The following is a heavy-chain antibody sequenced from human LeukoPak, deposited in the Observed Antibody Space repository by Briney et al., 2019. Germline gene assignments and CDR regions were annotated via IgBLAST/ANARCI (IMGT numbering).Heavy chain of an antibody. V-gene: IGHV4-30-4*01. D-gene: IGHD3-10*01. Sequence: SETLSLTCTVSGGSISSDDYFWSWIRQPPGKALEWIGYIHYSGSTNYNPSLKGRVTISTDTSKNQFSLRLSSVTAADTAVYYCARVWTKSYLGAGKHFDFWGQGALVTVSS. CDR1: GGSISSDDYF. CDR3: ARVWTKSYLGAGKHFDF. CDR2: IHYSGST. J-gene: IGHJ4*02.